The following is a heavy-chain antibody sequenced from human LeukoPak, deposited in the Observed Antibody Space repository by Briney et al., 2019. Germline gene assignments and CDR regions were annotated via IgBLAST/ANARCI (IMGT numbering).Heavy chain of an antibody. J-gene: IGHJ4*02. CDR2: IKEDGSEI. V-gene: IGHV3-7*01. CDR1: AFTFSNYW. Sequence: GGSLRLSCAASAFTFSNYWMSRVRQAPGKGLEWVANIKEDGSEINYVDSVKGRFTISRDNAKNSLYLQMNSLRVDDTVVYYCARDRGYSTFDYWGQGTLVTVSS. D-gene: IGHD4-23*01. CDR3: ARDRGYSTFDY.